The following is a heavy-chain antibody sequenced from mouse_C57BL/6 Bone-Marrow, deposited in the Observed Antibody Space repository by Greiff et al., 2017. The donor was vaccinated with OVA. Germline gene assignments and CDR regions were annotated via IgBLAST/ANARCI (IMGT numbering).Heavy chain of an antibody. Sequence: VQLQQSGPELVKPGASVKISCKASGYTFTDYYINWVKQRPGQGLEWIGWIFPGSGSTYYNEKFKGKATLTVDKSSSTAYMLLSSLTSEDSAVYFCARFTTVVATKDAMDYWGQGTSVTVSS. J-gene: IGHJ4*01. CDR3: ARFTTVVATKDAMDY. D-gene: IGHD1-1*01. CDR1: GYTFTDYY. V-gene: IGHV1-75*01. CDR2: IFPGSGST.